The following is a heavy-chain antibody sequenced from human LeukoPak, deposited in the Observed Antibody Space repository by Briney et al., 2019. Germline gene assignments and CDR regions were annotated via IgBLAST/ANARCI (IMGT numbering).Heavy chain of an antibody. V-gene: IGHV3-21*01. CDR2: ISTSSSYI. J-gene: IGHJ5*02. CDR3: ARDAYDRGYCDSTSCPKGGFDP. Sequence: PGGSLRLSCAASGFTFSGYSMNWVRQAPGKGLEWVSSISTSSSYIYYADSVKGRFTISRDNAKNSLYLQMNSLRAEDTAVYYCARDAYDRGYCDSTSCPKGGFDPWGQGTLVTVSS. D-gene: IGHD2-2*01. CDR1: GFTFSGYS.